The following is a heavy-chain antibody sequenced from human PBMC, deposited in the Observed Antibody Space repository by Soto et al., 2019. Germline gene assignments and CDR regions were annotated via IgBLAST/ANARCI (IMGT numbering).Heavy chain of an antibody. D-gene: IGHD3-3*01. CDR2: ISGSGGST. V-gene: IGHV3-23*01. CDR1: GFTFSSYA. Sequence: VGSLRLSCAASGFTFSSYAMSWVRQAPGKGLEWVSAISGSGGSTYYADSVKGRFTISRDNSKNTLYLQMNSLRAEDTAVYYCAKYYDFWSGYYGPTYYFDYWGQGTLGTVSS. CDR3: AKYYDFWSGYYGPTYYFDY. J-gene: IGHJ4*02.